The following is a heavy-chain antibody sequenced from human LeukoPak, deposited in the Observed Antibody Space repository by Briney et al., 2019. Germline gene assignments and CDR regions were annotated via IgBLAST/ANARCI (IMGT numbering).Heavy chain of an antibody. V-gene: IGHV6-1*01. CDR1: GDSVSSNSAA. J-gene: IGHJ3*02. D-gene: IGHD3-10*01. CDR2: TYYRSKWYN. Sequence: SRTLSLTCAISGDSVSSNSAAWNWIRQSPSRGLEWLGRTYYRSKWYNDYAVSVKSRITINPDTSKNQFSLQLNSVTPEDTAVYYCARDCALLWFGELAFDIWGQGTMVIVSS. CDR3: ARDCALLWFGELAFDI.